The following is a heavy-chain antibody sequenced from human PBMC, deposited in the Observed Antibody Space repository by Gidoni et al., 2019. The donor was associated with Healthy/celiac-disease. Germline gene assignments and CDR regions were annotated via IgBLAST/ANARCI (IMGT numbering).Heavy chain of an antibody. V-gene: IGHV2-5*01. J-gene: IGHJ4*02. CDR2: IYWNDHK. CDR3: AHSKVNYDFWSAYFDY. CDR1: GFSLSTSGVG. D-gene: IGHD3-3*01. Sequence: QITLKESGPTLVKPTQTLTLTCTFSGFSLSTSGVGVGWIRQPPGKALEWLALIYWNDHKRYSPSLKSRLTITKDTSKNQVVLTMTNMDPVDTATYYCAHSKVNYDFWSAYFDYWGQGTLVTVSS.